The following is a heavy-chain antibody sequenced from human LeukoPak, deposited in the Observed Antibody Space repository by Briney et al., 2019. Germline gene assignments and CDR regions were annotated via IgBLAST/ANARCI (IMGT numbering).Heavy chain of an antibody. J-gene: IGHJ4*02. CDR1: GYSISSGYY. V-gene: IGHV4-38-2*01. CDR2: IYHSGST. D-gene: IGHD6-19*01. CDR3: ARGLRYSSGWYGY. Sequence: SSETLSLTCAVSGYSISSGYYWGWIRQPPGKGLEWIGSIYHSGSTYYNPSLKSRVTISVDTSKNQFSLKLSSVTAADMAVYYCARGLRYSSGWYGYWGQGTLVTVSS.